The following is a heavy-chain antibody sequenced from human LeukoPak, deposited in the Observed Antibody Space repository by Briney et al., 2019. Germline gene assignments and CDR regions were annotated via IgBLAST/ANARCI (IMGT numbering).Heavy chain of an antibody. D-gene: IGHD2-15*01. CDR2: IYYSGST. J-gene: IGHJ5*02. V-gene: IGHV4-59*01. CDR1: GGSISSYY. CDR3: ARSSLGGYCSGGSCYYEFDRFDP. Sequence: PSETLPLTCTVSGGSISSYYWNWIRQPPGKGLEWIGYIYYSGSTNYNPSLKSRVTISVDTSKNQFSLKLSSVTAADTAVYYCARSSLGGYCSGGSCYYEFDRFDPWGQGTLVTVSS.